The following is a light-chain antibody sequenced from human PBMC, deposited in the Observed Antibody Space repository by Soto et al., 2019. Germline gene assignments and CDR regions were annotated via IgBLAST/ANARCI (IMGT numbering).Light chain of an antibody. CDR1: SSDVGGYNY. Sequence: QSALTQPASVSGSPGQSITISCTGTSSDVGGYNYVSWYQQPPGKAPKLMIYDVSNRPSGVSNRFSGSKSGNTASLTISGLQPGDEADYYCSSYTSSSTLVFGGGTQLTVL. J-gene: IGLJ2*01. CDR2: DVS. CDR3: SSYTSSSTLV. V-gene: IGLV2-14*01.